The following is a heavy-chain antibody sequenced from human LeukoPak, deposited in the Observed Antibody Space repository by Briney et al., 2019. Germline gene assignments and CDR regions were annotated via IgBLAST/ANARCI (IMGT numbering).Heavy chain of an antibody. CDR3: ASGQWLLMTH. D-gene: IGHD3-22*01. Sequence: GASVKVSCKASGHTFTNYAITWVRQAPGQGLEWMGWISAHNGDTYYAQKFQGRVTMTTDTSTSAAYLELRSLRSDGTAVYYCASGQWLLMTHWGQGTLVTVSS. J-gene: IGHJ4*02. CDR2: ISAHNGDT. CDR1: GHTFTNYA. V-gene: IGHV1-18*01.